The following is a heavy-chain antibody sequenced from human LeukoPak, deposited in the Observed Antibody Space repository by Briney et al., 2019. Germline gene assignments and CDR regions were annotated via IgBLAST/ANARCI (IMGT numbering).Heavy chain of an antibody. D-gene: IGHD1-1*01. CDR3: AREDWNQGGYYYGMDV. V-gene: IGHV3-48*03. Sequence: GGSLRLSCAASGFTFSSYEMNWVRQAPGKGLEWVSYISSSGSTIYYADPVKGRFTISRDNAKNSLYLQMNSLRAEDTAVYYCAREDWNQGGYYYGMDVWGQGTTVTVSS. J-gene: IGHJ6*02. CDR2: ISSSGSTI. CDR1: GFTFSSYE.